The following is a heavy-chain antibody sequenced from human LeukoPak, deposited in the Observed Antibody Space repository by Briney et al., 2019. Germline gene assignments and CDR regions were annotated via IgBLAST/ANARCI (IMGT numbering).Heavy chain of an antibody. V-gene: IGHV3-21*01. CDR2: ISSGYTYI. Sequence: GGSLRLSCAASGFTFSTYNMNWVRQAPGKGLEWVSSISSGYTYIYYADSVKGRFITSRDNAKNSLYLQMDSLRAEDTAVYYCARVVQRGGWYQSLDYWGQGTLVTVSS. CDR3: ARVVQRGGWYQSLDY. D-gene: IGHD6-19*01. J-gene: IGHJ4*02. CDR1: GFTFSTYN.